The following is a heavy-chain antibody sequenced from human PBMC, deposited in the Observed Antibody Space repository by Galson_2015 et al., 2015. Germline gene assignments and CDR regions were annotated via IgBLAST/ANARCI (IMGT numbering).Heavy chain of an antibody. V-gene: IGHV3-53*01. D-gene: IGHD2-21*01. CDR2: I. CDR3: ASFIPFTATMGGYFDY. J-gene: IGHJ4*02. Sequence: IYYADSVKGRFTISRDNSKNTLYLQMNSLRAEDTAVYYCASFIPFTATMGGYFDYWGQGTLVTVSS.